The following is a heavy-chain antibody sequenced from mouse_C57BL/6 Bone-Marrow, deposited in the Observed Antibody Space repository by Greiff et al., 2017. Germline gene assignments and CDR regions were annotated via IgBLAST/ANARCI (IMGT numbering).Heavy chain of an antibody. J-gene: IGHJ4*01. D-gene: IGHD1-1*01. Sequence: VQLQQSGPELVKPGASVKIPCKASGYTFTDYNMDWVKQSHGKSLEWIGDINPNNGGTIYNQKFKGKATLTVDKSSSTAYMELRSLTSEDTAVYYCARRGSRKGYAMDYWGQGTSVTVSS. CDR2: INPNNGGT. CDR1: GYTFTDYN. CDR3: ARRGSRKGYAMDY. V-gene: IGHV1-18*01.